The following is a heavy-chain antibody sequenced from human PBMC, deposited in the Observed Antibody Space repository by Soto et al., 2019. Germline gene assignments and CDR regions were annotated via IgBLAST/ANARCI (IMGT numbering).Heavy chain of an antibody. J-gene: IGHJ6*02. Sequence: QVQLVQSGAEVKKPGSSVKVSYKASGGTFSRYTVTWVRQAPGQGLEWMGRIIPILDIPNYAQNFQGRVTITADKSSSTAYMELSSLRSDDTAVYYCASHFTGVLVLGTSPPGGDNYGWDVWGLGTTVTVSS. D-gene: IGHD2-8*02. CDR1: GGTFSRYT. V-gene: IGHV1-69*02. CDR3: ASHFTGVLVLGTSPPGGDNYGWDV. CDR2: IIPILDIP.